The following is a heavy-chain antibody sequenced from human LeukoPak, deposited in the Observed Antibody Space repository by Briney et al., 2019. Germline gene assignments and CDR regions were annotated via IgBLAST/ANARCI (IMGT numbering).Heavy chain of an antibody. CDR1: GFTFDDYA. CDR2: ISWNSGSI. CDR3: VKGQGYTFSPYYFNY. Sequence: SGRSLRLYCAASGFTFDDYAMHWVRQAPGKGLEWVSGISWNSGSIGYADSVKGRFTISRDNAKNSLYLQMNSLRAEDMALYYCVKGQGYTFSPYYFNYWGQGTLVTVSS. D-gene: IGHD6-13*01. V-gene: IGHV3-9*03. J-gene: IGHJ4*02.